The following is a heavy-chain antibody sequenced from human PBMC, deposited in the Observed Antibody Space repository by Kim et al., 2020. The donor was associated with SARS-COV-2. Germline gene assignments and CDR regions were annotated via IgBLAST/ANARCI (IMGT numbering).Heavy chain of an antibody. V-gene: IGHV1-8*01. D-gene: IGHD5-12*01. CDR3: ARGLGWLQFEVGDY. CDR2: MNPNSGNT. Sequence: ASVKVSCKASGYTFTSYDINWVRQATGQGLEWMGWMNPNSGNTGYAQKFQGRVTMTRNTSISTAYMELSSLRSEDTAVYYCARGLGWLQFEVGDYWGQGTLVTVSS. J-gene: IGHJ4*02. CDR1: GYTFTSYD.